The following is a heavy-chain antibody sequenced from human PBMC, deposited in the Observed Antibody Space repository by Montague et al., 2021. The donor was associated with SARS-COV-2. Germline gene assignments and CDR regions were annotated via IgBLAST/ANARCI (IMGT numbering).Heavy chain of an antibody. CDR3: ARHGWGWLRLLRPFDY. V-gene: IGHV4-39*01. D-gene: IGHD5-12*01. J-gene: IGHJ4*02. Sequence: SETLSLTCTVSGGSIGGTNYYWDWIRQSPGKGLEWIGSIYYSGSTYYNPSLKSRVTISVDTSKNQFSLKLSSVTAADTAVYYCARHGWGWLRLLRPFDYWGQGTLV. CDR2: IYYSGST. CDR1: GGSIGGTNYY.